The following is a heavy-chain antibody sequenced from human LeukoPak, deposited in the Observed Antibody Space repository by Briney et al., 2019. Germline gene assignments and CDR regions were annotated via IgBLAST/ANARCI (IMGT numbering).Heavy chain of an antibody. V-gene: IGHV3-7*01. Sequence: GGSLRLSCGASGFTFRSYWMTWVRQAPGEGLEWVANIKQDGSEEHYVDSVKGRFTISRDNAKNSLYLQMNSLRAEDTAVYYCARDRSYSDYYYYCGMDVWGQGTTVTVSS. CDR2: IKQDGSEE. J-gene: IGHJ6*02. CDR3: ARDRSYSDYYYYCGMDV. D-gene: IGHD6-13*01. CDR1: GFTFRSYW.